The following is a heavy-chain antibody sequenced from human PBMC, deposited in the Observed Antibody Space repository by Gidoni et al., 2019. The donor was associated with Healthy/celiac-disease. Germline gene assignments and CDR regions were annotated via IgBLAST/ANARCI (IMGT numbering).Heavy chain of an antibody. J-gene: IGHJ6*02. CDR1: GFSLRTSGMC. CDR2: IDWDDDK. CDR3: ARVNSGYDFSSYYYYGMDV. V-gene: IGHV2-70*15. D-gene: IGHD5-12*01. Sequence: QVTLRESGPALVKPTQTLTLTCTFSGFSLRTSGMCVSWIRQPPGKALEWLARIDWDDDKYYSTSLKTRLTISKDTSKNQVVLTMTNMDPVDTATYYCARVNSGYDFSSYYYYGMDVWGQGTTVTVSS.